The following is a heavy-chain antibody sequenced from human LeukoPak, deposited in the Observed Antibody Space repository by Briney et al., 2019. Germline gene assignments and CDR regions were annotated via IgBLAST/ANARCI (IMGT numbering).Heavy chain of an antibody. CDR3: ARYGGNAFDV. CDR1: GFTFSSYN. Sequence: AGGSLRLSCAASGFTFSSYNMNWVRQAPGKGLEWVSSISSGSSYIYYADSVKGRFTISRDNAKNSLYLQMNSLRAEDTALYYCARYGGNAFDVWGQGTMVTVSS. CDR2: ISSGSSYI. J-gene: IGHJ3*01. V-gene: IGHV3-21*01. D-gene: IGHD4/OR15-4a*01.